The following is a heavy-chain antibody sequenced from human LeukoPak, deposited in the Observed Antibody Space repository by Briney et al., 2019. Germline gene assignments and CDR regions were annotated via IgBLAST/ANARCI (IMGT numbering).Heavy chain of an antibody. CDR2: IYYTGST. CDR3: ARGGDTFASDY. J-gene: IGHJ4*02. Sequence: SETLSLTCTVSGDSISLYYWSWIRQPPGKGLEWIGYIYYTGSTKSNPSLKSRVTISVDTSKNQFSLKLSSVTAADTAVYYCARGGDTFASDYWGQGTLVTVSS. CDR1: GDSISLYY. D-gene: IGHD2-21*01. V-gene: IGHV4-59*01.